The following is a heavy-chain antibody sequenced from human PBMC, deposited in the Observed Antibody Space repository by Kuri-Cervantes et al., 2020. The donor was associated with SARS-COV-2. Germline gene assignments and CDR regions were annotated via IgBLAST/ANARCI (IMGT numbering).Heavy chain of an antibody. Sequence: ETLSLTCAASRFRFSSYAMSWVRQAPGKGLEWVSGISAITSSTYYADSVKGRFTISRDNSKNTMYLQMNSLRAEDTAVYYCAIPRNDYYDSSGPFLSWGQGTLVTVS. D-gene: IGHD3-22*01. V-gene: IGHV3-23*01. J-gene: IGHJ5*02. CDR3: AIPRNDYYDSSGPFLS. CDR2: ISAITSST. CDR1: RFRFSSYA.